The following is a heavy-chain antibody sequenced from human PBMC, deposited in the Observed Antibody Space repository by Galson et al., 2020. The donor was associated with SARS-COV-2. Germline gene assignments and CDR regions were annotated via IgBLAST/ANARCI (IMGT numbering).Heavy chain of an antibody. D-gene: IGHD6-19*01. CDR3: ARHFSGWLLSWFVP. V-gene: IGHV5-10-1*01. J-gene: IGHJ5*02. CDR1: GYSFTSYW. CDR2: IDPSDSYT. Sequence: HGESLKISCKGSGYSFTSYWISWVRQMPGKSLEWMGRIDPSDSYTNYSPSFQGHVTIAADKSISTAYLQWSSLKASDTAMYYCARHFSGWLLSWFVPWGQGTLVTVSS.